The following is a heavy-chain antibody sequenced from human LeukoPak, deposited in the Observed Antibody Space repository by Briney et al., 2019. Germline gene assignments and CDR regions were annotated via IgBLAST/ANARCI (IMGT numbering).Heavy chain of an antibody. V-gene: IGHV3-23*01. CDR1: GLTFSSYA. CDR2: ISGSGGST. J-gene: IGHJ3*01. CDR3: AKDPWSHYEILTGYSDDAFDV. Sequence: AGSLTLSCAAPGLTFSSYAMSWVRQPPGKGLEWVGAISGSGGSTYYASSVKGRFTISRDNSKNTLYLQMNSLRAEDTAVYYCAKDPWSHYEILTGYSDDAFDVWGQGTMVTVSS. D-gene: IGHD3-9*01.